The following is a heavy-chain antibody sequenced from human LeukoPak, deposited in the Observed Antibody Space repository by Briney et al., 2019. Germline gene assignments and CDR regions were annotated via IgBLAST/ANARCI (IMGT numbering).Heavy chain of an antibody. Sequence: GGSLRLSCAASGFTFDDYAMHWVRQAPGKGLEWVSGISWNSGTIGYADSVKGRFTISRDNAKNSLYLQMNSLRAEDTALYYCAKAAAQWLNYYYCYMDVWGKGTTVTVSS. D-gene: IGHD6-19*01. CDR1: GFTFDDYA. CDR3: AKAAAQWLNYYYCYMDV. V-gene: IGHV3-9*01. CDR2: ISWNSGTI. J-gene: IGHJ6*03.